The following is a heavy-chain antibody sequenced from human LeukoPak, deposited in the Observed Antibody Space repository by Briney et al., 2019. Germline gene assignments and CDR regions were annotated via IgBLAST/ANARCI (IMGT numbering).Heavy chain of an antibody. CDR3: ARGIVVVPAAIIEFYFDH. V-gene: IGHV4-4*07. CDR2: IYTSGST. D-gene: IGHD2-2*02. Sequence: SETLSLTCTVSGGSISSYYWSWIRQPAGKGLEWIGRIYTSGSTNYNPSLKSRVTMSVDTSKNQFSLKLSSVTAADTAVYYCARGIVVVPAAIIEFYFDHWGQGTLVTVSS. J-gene: IGHJ4*02. CDR1: GGSISSYY.